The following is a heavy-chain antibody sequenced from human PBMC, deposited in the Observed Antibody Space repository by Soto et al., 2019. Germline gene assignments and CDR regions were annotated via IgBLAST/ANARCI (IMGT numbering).Heavy chain of an antibody. CDR3: ARDREPEYSSAIFFDS. J-gene: IGHJ4*02. V-gene: IGHV3-7*03. CDR1: GFTFSSYW. CDR2: IKQDGSEK. Sequence: PGGSLRLSCAASGFTFSSYWMSWVRQAPGKGLEWVANIKQDGSEKYYVDSVKGRFTISRDNAKNSLYLQMNSLRAEDTAVYYCARDREPEYSSAIFFDSGGEGALVTVSS. D-gene: IGHD5-18*01.